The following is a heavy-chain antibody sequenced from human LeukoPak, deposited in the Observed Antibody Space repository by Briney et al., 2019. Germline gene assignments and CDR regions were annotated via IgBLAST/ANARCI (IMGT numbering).Heavy chain of an antibody. CDR2: IYYSGIT. D-gene: IGHD4-17*01. Sequence: SETLSLTCTVSGDSINSRSYYWGWIRQPPGKGLEWIGSIYYSGITYYNPSLKSRVTISVDTSENQFSLRLISVTAADTAVYYCARSTVTPGYWGQGTLVTVSS. V-gene: IGHV4-39*01. J-gene: IGHJ4*02. CDR3: ARSTVTPGY. CDR1: GDSINSRSYY.